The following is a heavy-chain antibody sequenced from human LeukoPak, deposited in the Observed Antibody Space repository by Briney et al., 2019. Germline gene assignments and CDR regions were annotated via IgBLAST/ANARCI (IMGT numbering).Heavy chain of an antibody. J-gene: IGHJ3*02. V-gene: IGHV3-30*04. CDR2: ISYDGSNK. CDR3: ARGRTTVVNDAFDI. D-gene: IGHD4-23*01. CDR1: GFTFSSYA. Sequence: GGSLRLSCAASGFTFSSYAMHWVRQAPGKGLEWVAVISYDGSNKYYADSVKGRFTISRDNSKNTLYLQMNSLRAEDTAVYYCARGRTTVVNDAFDIWGQGTMVTVSS.